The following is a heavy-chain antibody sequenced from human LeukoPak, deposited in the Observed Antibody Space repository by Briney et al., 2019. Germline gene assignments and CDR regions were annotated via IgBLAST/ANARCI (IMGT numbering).Heavy chain of an antibody. CDR1: GFTVSSNY. D-gene: IGHD4-17*01. J-gene: IGHJ4*02. V-gene: IGHV3-53*01. CDR3: ASQTAVKYYFDY. Sequence: GGSLRLSCAASGFTVSSNYMSWVRQAPGKGLEWVAVIYSGGSTYYADSVKGRFTISRDNSKNTLYLQVNSLRAEDTAVYYCASQTAVKYYFDYWGQGTLVTVSS. CDR2: IYSGGST.